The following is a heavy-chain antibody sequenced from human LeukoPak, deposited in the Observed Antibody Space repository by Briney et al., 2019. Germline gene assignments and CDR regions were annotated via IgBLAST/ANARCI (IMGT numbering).Heavy chain of an antibody. CDR1: GFTFSSYG. D-gene: IGHD3-22*01. CDR2: ISYDGSNK. CDR3: ARVDYYDSSGFYNDALDI. V-gene: IGHV3-30*03. Sequence: GGSLRLSCAASGFTFSSYGMHWVRQAPGKGLEWVAVISYDGSNKYYADSVKGRFTISRDNSKNTLYLQMNSLRAEDTAVYYCARVDYYDSSGFYNDALDIWGQGTMVTVSS. J-gene: IGHJ3*02.